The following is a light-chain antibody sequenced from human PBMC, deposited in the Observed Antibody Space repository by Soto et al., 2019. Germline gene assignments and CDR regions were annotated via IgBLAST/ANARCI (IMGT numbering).Light chain of an antibody. CDR2: AAS. J-gene: IGKJ1*01. V-gene: IGKV1-39*01. CDR3: QQSYSTPPWT. Sequence: TQSPATLSLSPGERATLSCRASQSVSSYLAWYQQKPGKAPKLLIYAASYLQSGVPSRFSGSGSGTDFTLTISSLQPEDFATYFCQQSYSTPPWTFGQGTKVDIK. CDR1: QSVSSY.